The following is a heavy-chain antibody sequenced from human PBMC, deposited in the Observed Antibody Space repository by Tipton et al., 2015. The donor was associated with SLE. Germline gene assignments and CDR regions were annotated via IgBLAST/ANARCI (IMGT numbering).Heavy chain of an antibody. CDR1: GGSFSGYY. V-gene: IGHV4-34*01. Sequence: TLSLTCAVYGGSFSGYYWSWIRRPPGKGLEWIGEINHSGSTNYNPSLKSRVTISVDTSKNQFSLKLSSVTAADTAVYYCAREARIAARHFDYWGQGTLVTVSS. CDR2: INHSGST. CDR3: AREARIAARHFDY. D-gene: IGHD6-6*01. J-gene: IGHJ4*02.